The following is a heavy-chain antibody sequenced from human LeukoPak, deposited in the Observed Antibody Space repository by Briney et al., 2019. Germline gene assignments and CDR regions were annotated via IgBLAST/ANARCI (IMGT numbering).Heavy chain of an antibody. J-gene: IGHJ4*02. CDR2: IKQDGREK. CDR3: ARGRMSFDS. V-gene: IGHV3-7*01. Sequence: PGGFLRLSCAASGFTFTTYWMSWVRQAPGKGLEWVANIKQDGREKYYVDSVEGRFTISRDNAKNSLYLQMNSLRVEDTAVYFCARGRMSFDSWGQGTLVTVSS. CDR1: GFTFTTYW. D-gene: IGHD2/OR15-2a*01.